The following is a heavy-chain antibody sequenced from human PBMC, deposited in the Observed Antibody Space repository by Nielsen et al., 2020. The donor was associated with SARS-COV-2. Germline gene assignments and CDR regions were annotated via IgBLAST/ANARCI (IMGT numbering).Heavy chain of an antibody. V-gene: IGHV3-21*01. J-gene: IGHJ4*02. CDR1: GFTFSSYS. D-gene: IGHD3-22*01. CDR2: ISSSSSYI. Sequence: GESLKISCAASGFTFSSYSMNWVRQAPGKGLEWVSSISSSSSYIYYADSVKGRFTISRDNAKNSLYLQMNSLRAEDTAVYYCAKAWEDSSGYYREDYWGQGTLVTVSS. CDR3: AKAWEDSSGYYREDY.